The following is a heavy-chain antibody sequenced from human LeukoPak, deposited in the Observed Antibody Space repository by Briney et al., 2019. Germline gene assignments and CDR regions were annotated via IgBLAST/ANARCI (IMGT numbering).Heavy chain of an antibody. CDR2: IIPIFGTA. J-gene: IGHJ3*02. CDR3: ARDNGAAASDAFDI. V-gene: IGHV1-69*05. CDR1: GGTFSSYA. D-gene: IGHD6-13*01. Sequence: ASVKVSCKASGGTFSSYAISWVRQAPGQGLEWMGGIIPIFGTANYAQKFQGRVTITTDESTSTAYMELSSLRSEDTAVYYCARDNGAAASDAFDIWGQGTMVTVSS.